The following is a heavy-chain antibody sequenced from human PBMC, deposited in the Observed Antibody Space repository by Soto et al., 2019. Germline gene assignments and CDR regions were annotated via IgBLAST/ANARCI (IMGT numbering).Heavy chain of an antibody. CDR1: GFTFDDYA. V-gene: IGHV3-9*01. CDR3: AKDIKGNYDILTGYPGGYYYGMDV. Sequence: PGGSLRLSCAASGFTFDDYAMHWVRQAPGKGLEWVSGISWNSGSIGYADSVKGRFTISRDNAKNSLYLQMNSLRAEDTALYYCAKDIKGNYDILTGYPGGYYYGMDVWGQGTTVTVSS. CDR2: ISWNSGSI. D-gene: IGHD3-9*01. J-gene: IGHJ6*02.